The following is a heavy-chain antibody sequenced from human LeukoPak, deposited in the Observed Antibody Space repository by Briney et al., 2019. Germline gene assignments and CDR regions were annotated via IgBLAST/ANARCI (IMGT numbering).Heavy chain of an antibody. CDR1: GFTFSSYS. J-gene: IGHJ4*02. V-gene: IGHV3-21*01. CDR2: ISSSSSYI. CDR3: ARGLIAVAGTGGDY. Sequence: GGSLRLSCAASGFTFSSYSMNWVRQAPGKGLEWVSSISSSSSYIYYADSVKGRFTISRDNAKNSLYLQMNSLRAEDTAVYYCARGLIAVAGTGGDYWGQGTLVTVSS. D-gene: IGHD6-19*01.